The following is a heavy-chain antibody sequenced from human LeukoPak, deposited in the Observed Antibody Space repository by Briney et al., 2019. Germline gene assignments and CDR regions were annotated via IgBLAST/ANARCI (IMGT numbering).Heavy chain of an antibody. J-gene: IGHJ6*03. Sequence: GASVKVSCKASGYTFTGYYMHWVRQAPGQGLEWMGWINPNSGGTNYAQKFQGRVTMTRDTSISTAYMELSRLRSDDTAVYYCARGGRLLPYYYYYYMDVWGKGTTVTFSS. CDR3: ARGGRLLPYYYYYYMDV. CDR2: INPNSGGT. D-gene: IGHD3-22*01. CDR1: GYTFTGYY. V-gene: IGHV1-2*02.